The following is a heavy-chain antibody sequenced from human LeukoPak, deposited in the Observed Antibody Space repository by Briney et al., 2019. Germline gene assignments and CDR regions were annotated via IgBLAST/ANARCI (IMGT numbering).Heavy chain of an antibody. CDR2: TYSDGSST. V-gene: IGHV3-74*01. CDR3: ARDLSTGPADYCVDS. Sequence: PGGSLRLSCAAPGFPSGSYWMHWVRQTPGKGLVWVSRTYSDGSSTIYADSVKGRFTVSRDKAKKTLYMEMNSLRVEDTAVYYCARDLSTGPADYCVDSWGQGTLVTVSS. J-gene: IGHJ4*02. CDR1: GFPSGSYW. D-gene: IGHD2-2*01.